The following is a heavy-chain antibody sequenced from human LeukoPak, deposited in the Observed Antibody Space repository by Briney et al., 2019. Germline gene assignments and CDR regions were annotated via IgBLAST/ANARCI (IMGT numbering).Heavy chain of an antibody. V-gene: IGHV1-18*01. D-gene: IGHD5-12*01. Sequence: ASVKVSCKSSGYIFTSYGISWVRQAPGQGLEWMGWISAYNGNTNYAQKLQGRVTMTTDTSTSTAYMELRSLRSDDTAVYYCARIPGRLRADYYYYYMGVWGKGTTVTVSS. CDR2: ISAYNGNT. CDR1: GYIFTSYG. J-gene: IGHJ6*03. CDR3: ARIPGRLRADYYYYYMGV.